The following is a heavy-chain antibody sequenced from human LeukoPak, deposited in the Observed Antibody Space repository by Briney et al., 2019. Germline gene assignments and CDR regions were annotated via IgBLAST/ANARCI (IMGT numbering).Heavy chain of an antibody. V-gene: IGHV1-8*01. CDR1: GYTFTSYD. CDR3: AIAGRKWLVWGRHDAFDI. Sequence: ASVKVSCKASGYTFTSYDINWVRQATGHGLEWRGWMEPDSGNTGYAQKFQGRVTMTRNTSISTAYMELSSLRSEDTAVYYCAIAGRKWLVWGRHDAFDIWGQGEMVTVSS. J-gene: IGHJ3*02. D-gene: IGHD6-19*01. CDR2: MEPDSGNT.